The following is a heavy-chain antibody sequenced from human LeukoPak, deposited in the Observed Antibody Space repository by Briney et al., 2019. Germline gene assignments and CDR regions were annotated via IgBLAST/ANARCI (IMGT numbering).Heavy chain of an antibody. D-gene: IGHD1-1*01. CDR3: VTTADY. V-gene: IGHV3-53*01. CDR1: GFTVSSNY. Sequence: GGSLRLSRAASGFTVSSNYMSWVRQAPGKGLEWVSVIYSGGSTYYADSVEGRFTISRDNSKNTLYLQINSLRAEDTAVYYCVTTADYWGQGTLVTVSS. J-gene: IGHJ4*02. CDR2: IYSGGST.